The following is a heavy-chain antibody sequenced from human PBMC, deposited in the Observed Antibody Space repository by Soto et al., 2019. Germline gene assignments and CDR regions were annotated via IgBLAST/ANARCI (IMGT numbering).Heavy chain of an antibody. CDR2: INPYNGNT. CDR1: GYTFTSYG. J-gene: IGHJ5*02. D-gene: IGHD6-13*01. V-gene: IGHV1-18*01. Sequence: ASVKVSCKASGYTFTSYGLSWVRQAPGQGLEWMGWINPYNGNTKDTQKLQGRVTMTTDTSTSTAYMELRSLRSDDTAVYYCARDLAAAAGTWWFDPWGQGTLVTVSS. CDR3: ARDLAAAAGTWWFDP.